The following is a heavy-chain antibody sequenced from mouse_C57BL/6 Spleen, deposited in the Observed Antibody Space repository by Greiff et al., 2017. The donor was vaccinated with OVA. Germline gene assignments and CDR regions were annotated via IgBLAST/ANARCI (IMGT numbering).Heavy chain of an antibody. J-gene: IGHJ4*01. CDR1: GYTFTSYW. V-gene: IGHV1-50*01. D-gene: IGHD3-1*01. CDR2: IDPSDSYT. CDR3: ARGRATYYYAMDY. Sequence: QVQLQQSGAELVKPGASVKLSCKASGYTFTSYWMQWVKQRPGQGLEWIGEIDPSDSYTNYNQKFKGKATLTVDTSSSTAYMQLSSLTSEDSAVYYCARGRATYYYAMDYWGQGTSVTVSS.